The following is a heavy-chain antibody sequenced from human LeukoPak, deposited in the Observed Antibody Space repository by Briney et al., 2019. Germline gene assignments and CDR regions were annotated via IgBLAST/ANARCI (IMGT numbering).Heavy chain of an antibody. Sequence: PGGSLRLSCAASGFTFSSYWMTWVRQAPGKGLEWLANIKQDGSEKYYMDSVKGRFTISRDNAKNSVYLHMNSLRAEDTAVYYCARGSWIQAIVAWGQGTLVTVSS. J-gene: IGHJ5*02. CDR2: IKQDGSEK. CDR3: ARGSWIQAIVA. D-gene: IGHD5-18*01. V-gene: IGHV3-7*01. CDR1: GFTFSSYW.